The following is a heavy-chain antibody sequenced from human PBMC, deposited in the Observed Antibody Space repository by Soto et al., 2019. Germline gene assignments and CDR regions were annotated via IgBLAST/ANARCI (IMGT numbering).Heavy chain of an antibody. D-gene: IGHD1-26*01. Sequence: GESLKISCAAAGFRFSDSAMHWVRQAYGKGLEWVGRIGSKGQNYATTYAASVKGRFIISTDESKNTAHLQMNSLKTEDTAVYYCTKYSGTSSAPAALGQGTLVTVSS. V-gene: IGHV3-73*01. CDR3: TKYSGTSSAPAA. CDR2: IGSKGQNYAT. CDR1: GFRFSDSA. J-gene: IGHJ5*02.